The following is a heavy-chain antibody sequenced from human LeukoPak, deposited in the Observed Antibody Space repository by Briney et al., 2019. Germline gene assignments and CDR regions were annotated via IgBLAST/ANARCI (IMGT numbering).Heavy chain of an antibody. CDR3: ARSDWFDP. CDR2: IKSDGSST. CDR1: GFTFSGYW. V-gene: IGHV3-74*01. J-gene: IGHJ5*02. Sequence: PGGSLRLSCAASGFTFSGYWMHWVRQAPGKGLVWVSRIKSDGSSTTYADSVKGRFTISRDNAKNTLYLQMNSLRVEDTAVYFCARSDWFDPWGQGTLVTVS.